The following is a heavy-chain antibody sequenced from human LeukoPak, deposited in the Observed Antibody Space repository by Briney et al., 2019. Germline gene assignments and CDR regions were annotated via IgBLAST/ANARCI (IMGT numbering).Heavy chain of an antibody. CDR1: GFTFSDLY. CDR3: ARDALGSYDY. Sequence: GGSLRLSCEASGFTFSDLYMFWIRQAPGKGLEWISYISNTGSTMYYADPVKGRFTISRDNAKNTLYLQMNSLRAEDTAVYYCARDALGSYDYWGQGALVTVSS. J-gene: IGHJ4*02. D-gene: IGHD3-10*01. V-gene: IGHV3-11*01. CDR2: ISNTGSTM.